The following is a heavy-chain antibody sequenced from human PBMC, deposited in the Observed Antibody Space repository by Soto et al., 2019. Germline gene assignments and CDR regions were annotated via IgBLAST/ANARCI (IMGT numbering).Heavy chain of an antibody. CDR1: GGTFSSYA. V-gene: IGHV1-69*13. J-gene: IGHJ4*02. CDR3: ARSPEGSDYFDY. Sequence: SVKVSCKASGGTFSSYAISWVRQAPGQGLEWMGGIIPIFGTANYAQKFQGRVTITADESTSTAYMELSSLRSEDTAVYYCARSPEGSDYFDYWGQGTLVTVSS. CDR2: IIPIFGTA.